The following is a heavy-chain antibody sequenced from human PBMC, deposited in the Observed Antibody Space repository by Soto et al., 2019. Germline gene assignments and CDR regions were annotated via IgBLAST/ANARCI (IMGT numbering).Heavy chain of an antibody. CDR3: ARYCGGDCARRVGATLFDY. V-gene: IGHV4-59*01. D-gene: IGHD2-21*02. J-gene: IGHJ4*02. CDR2: IYYSGST. Sequence: SETLSLTCTVSGGSISSYYWSWIRQPPGKGLEWIGYIYYSGSTNYNPSLKSRVTISVDTSKNQFSLKLSSVTAADTAVYYCARYCGGDCARRVGATLFDYWGQGTLVTVSS. CDR1: GGSISSYY.